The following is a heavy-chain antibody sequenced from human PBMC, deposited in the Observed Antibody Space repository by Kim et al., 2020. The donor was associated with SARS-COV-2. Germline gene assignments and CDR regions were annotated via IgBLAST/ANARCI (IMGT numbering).Heavy chain of an antibody. J-gene: IGHJ4*02. Sequence: SETLSLTYTVSGGSISSSSYYWGWIRQPPGKGLEWIGSIYYSGSTYYNPSLKSRVTISVDTSKNQFSLKLSSVTAADTAVYYCARHPTLDYGDLDYWGQGTLVTVSS. CDR3: ARHPTLDYGDLDY. V-gene: IGHV4-39*01. CDR2: IYYSGST. D-gene: IGHD4-17*01. CDR1: GGSISSSSYY.